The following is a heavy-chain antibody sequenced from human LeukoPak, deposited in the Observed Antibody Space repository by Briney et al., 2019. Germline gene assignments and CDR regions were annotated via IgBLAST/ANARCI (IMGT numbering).Heavy chain of an antibody. J-gene: IGHJ4*02. CDR1: GFTFSHYW. Sequence: PGGSLRLSCAASGFTFSHYWMSWVRQAPGKGLEWVANINQDGRERYYVDSVKGRFTISRDNGENSLFLQMNSLRAEDTAAYYCARLRSPGDFDYWGQGTLVTVSS. CDR3: ARLRSPGDFDY. V-gene: IGHV3-7*03. D-gene: IGHD1-26*01. CDR2: INQDGRER.